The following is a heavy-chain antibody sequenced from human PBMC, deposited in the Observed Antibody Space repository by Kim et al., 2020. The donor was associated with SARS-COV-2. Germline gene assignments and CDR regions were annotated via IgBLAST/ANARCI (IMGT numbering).Heavy chain of an antibody. J-gene: IGHJ5*02. D-gene: IGHD3-3*01. V-gene: IGHV4-34*01. CDR2: INHSGST. CDR3: ARGRRREVTIFGVVIKNWFDP. CDR1: GGSFSGYY. Sequence: SETLSLICAVYGGSFSGYYWSWIRQPPGKGLEWIGEINHSGSTNYNPSLKSRVTISVDTSKNQFSLKLSSVTAADTAVYYCARGRRREVTIFGVVIKNWFDPWGQGTLVTVSS.